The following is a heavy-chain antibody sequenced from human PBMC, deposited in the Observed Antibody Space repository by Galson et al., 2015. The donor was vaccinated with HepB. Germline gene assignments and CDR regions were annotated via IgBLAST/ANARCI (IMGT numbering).Heavy chain of an antibody. D-gene: IGHD2-2*01. CDR2: IIPIFGTA. CDR3: ATPYCSSTSCYDPGAFDI. CDR1: GGTFSSYA. Sequence: SVKVSCKASGGTFSSYAISWVRQAPGQGLEWMGGIIPIFGTANYAQKFQGRVTITADESTSTAYMELSSLRSEDTVVYYCATPYCSSTSCYDPGAFDIWGQGTMVTVSS. V-gene: IGHV1-69*13. J-gene: IGHJ3*02.